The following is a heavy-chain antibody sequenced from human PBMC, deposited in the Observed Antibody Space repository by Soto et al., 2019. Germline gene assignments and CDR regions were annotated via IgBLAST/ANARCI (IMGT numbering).Heavy chain of an antibody. CDR1: GLNFATYS. CDR3: ARYTAVADPYYFDY. CDR2: ISDGVDRA. V-gene: IGHV3-23*01. Sequence: GSLRISCAASGLNFATYSMSGVRQAPGKGLEWVAGISDGVDRAYYGDSVRGRFTISRDTSKKMLYLQMNSLRAEDTAIYYCARYTAVADPYYFDYWGQGTLVTVSS. J-gene: IGHJ4*02. D-gene: IGHD6-19*01.